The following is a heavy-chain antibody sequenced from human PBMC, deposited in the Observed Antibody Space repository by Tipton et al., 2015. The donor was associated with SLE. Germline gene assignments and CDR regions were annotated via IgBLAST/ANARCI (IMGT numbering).Heavy chain of an antibody. D-gene: IGHD1-1*01. V-gene: IGHV3-30*02. CDR3: ARDSWDDLGYFQH. J-gene: IGHJ1*01. CDR2: IRYDGSNK. Sequence: GSLRLSCAASGFTFSNYGMHWVRQAPGKGLEWVAFIRYDGSNKYVDSVKGRFTISRDNSKNTLYLQMNSLRAEDTAVYYCARDSWDDLGYFQHWGQGTLVTVSS. CDR1: GFTFSNYG.